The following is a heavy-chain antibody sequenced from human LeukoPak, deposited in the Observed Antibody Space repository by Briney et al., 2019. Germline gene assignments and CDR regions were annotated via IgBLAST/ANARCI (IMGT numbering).Heavy chain of an antibody. CDR3: ARVWGYCSSTSCYAVDY. CDR1: GFTFSSYS. V-gene: IGHV3-21*01. Sequence: GGSLRLSCAASGFTFSSYSMNWVRQAPGKGLEWVSSISSSSSYIYYADSVEGRFTISRDNAKNSLYLQMNSLRAEDTAVYYCARVWGYCSSTSCYAVDYWGQGTLVTVSS. J-gene: IGHJ4*02. D-gene: IGHD2-2*01. CDR2: ISSSSSYI.